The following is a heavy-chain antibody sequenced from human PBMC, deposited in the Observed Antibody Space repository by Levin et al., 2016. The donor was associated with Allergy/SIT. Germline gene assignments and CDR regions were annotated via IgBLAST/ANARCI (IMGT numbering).Heavy chain of an antibody. CDR2: IYYSGST. D-gene: IGHD6-13*01. Sequence: WIRQPPGKGLEWIGSIYYSGSTYYNPSLKSRVTISVDTSKNQFSLKLSSVTAADTAVYYCALSSSWYEGKFDYWGQGTLVTVSS. V-gene: IGHV4-39*01. CDR3: ALSSSWYEGKFDY. J-gene: IGHJ4*02.